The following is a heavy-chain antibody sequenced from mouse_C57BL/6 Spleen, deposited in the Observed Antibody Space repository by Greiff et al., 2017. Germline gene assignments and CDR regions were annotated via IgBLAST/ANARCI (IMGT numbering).Heavy chain of an antibody. Sequence: VKLQQPGAELVRPGTSVKLSCKASGYTFTSYWMHWVKQRPGQGLEWIGVIDPSDSYTNYNQKFKGKATLTVDTSSSTAYMQLSSLTSEDSAVYYCAMGDYWGQGTLVTVSA. CDR1: GYTFTSYW. CDR2: IDPSDSYT. CDR3: AMGDY. J-gene: IGHJ3*01. V-gene: IGHV1-59*01.